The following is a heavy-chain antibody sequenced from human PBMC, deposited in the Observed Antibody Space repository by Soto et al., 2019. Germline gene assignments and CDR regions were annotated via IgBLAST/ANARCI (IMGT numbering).Heavy chain of an antibody. V-gene: IGHV4-31*03. J-gene: IGHJ6*02. CDR2: IYYSGST. CDR1: GGSISSGGYY. CDR3: AREPTVVTPEQGV. D-gene: IGHD2-21*02. Sequence: SETLSLTCTVSGGSISSGGYYWSWIRQHPGKGLEWIGYIYYSGSTYYNPSLKSRVTISVDTSKNQFSLKLSSVTAADTAVYYCAREPTVVTPEQGVWGQGTTVTVSS.